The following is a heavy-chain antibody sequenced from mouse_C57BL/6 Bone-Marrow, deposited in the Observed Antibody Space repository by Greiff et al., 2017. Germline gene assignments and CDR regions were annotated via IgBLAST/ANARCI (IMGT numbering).Heavy chain of an antibody. D-gene: IGHD1-1*01. V-gene: IGHV1-15*01. CDR1: GYTFTDYE. Sequence: QVQLQQSGAELVRPGASVTLSCKASGYTFTDYEMHWVKQTPVHGLEWIGAIDPETGGTAYNQKFKGKAILTADKSSSTAYMELRGLTSEDSAVYYCTREYGSSYLYAMDYWGQGTSVTVSS. CDR2: IDPETGGT. CDR3: TREYGSSYLYAMDY. J-gene: IGHJ4*01.